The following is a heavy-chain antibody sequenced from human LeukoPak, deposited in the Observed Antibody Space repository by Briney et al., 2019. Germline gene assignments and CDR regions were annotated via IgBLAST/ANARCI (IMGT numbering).Heavy chain of an antibody. V-gene: IGHV3-30*02. CDR3: AKDRGQWLSSDY. J-gene: IGHJ4*02. Sequence: GGSLRLSCAASGFTFSGYGMHWVRQAPGKGLEWVAFIDHDGSNRYYADSVKGRFTVSRDNSKNTLYLQMSSLRAEDTAVYYCAKDRGQWLSSDYWGQGTLVTVSS. CDR2: IDHDGSNR. CDR1: GFTFSGYG. D-gene: IGHD6-19*01.